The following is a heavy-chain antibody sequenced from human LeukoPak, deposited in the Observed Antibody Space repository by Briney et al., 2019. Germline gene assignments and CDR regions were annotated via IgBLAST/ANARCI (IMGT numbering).Heavy chain of an antibody. CDR1: GGSIRTYY. D-gene: IGHD2-15*01. V-gene: IGHV4-59*01. CDR3: ARDGDSRGNSCYNFEY. CDR2: IYFSGTT. J-gene: IGHJ4*02. Sequence: SETLSLTCTVAGGSIRTYYWSWLRQPPGKGLEWIGFIYFSGTTNYNPSLNSRVTISVDTSKNRFSLKVSSVTAADTAVYYCARDGDSRGNSCYNFEYWGPGTLVTVSS.